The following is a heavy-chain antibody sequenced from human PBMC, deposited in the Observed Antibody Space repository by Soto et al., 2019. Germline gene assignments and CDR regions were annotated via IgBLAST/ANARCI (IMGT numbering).Heavy chain of an antibody. CDR3: ARALSAYGGNSFFAAWDAFDI. J-gene: IGHJ3*02. D-gene: IGHD4-17*01. CDR1: GGTFSSYA. CDR2: IIPIFGTA. V-gene: IGHV1-69*13. Sequence: ASVKVSCKASGGTFSSYAISWVRQAPGQGLEWMGGIIPIFGTANYAQKFQGRVTITADESTSTAYMELSSLRSEDTAVYYCARALSAYGGNSFFAAWDAFDIWGQGTMVTVSS.